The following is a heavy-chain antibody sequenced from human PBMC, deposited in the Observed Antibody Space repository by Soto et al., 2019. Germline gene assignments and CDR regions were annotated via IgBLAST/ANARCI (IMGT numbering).Heavy chain of an antibody. V-gene: IGHV4-39*02. D-gene: IGHD3-22*01. CDR3: AGEYYYDSSGFDY. J-gene: IGHJ4*02. CDR2: IYYSGST. Sequence: SSETLSLTCTVSGGSISSSSYYWGWIRQPPGKGLEWIGSIYYSGSTYYNPSLKSRVTISVDTSKNQFSLKLSSVTAADTAVYYCAGEYYYDSSGFDYWGQGTLVTVSS. CDR1: GGSISSSSYY.